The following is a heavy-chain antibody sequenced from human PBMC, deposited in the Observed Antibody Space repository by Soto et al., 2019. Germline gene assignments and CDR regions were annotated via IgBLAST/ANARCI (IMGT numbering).Heavy chain of an antibody. Sequence: QVQLQESGPRLVKPSQTLSLTCSVSGGSINNDGSFWAWIRQSPGKGLEWIGYIYYSGTTYYNPSLRSRLSISVDTSKNQFSLKLTSVTAADTALYYCARETKTYCPGGSCNWFDPWGQGILFSVSS. CDR2: IYYSGTT. J-gene: IGHJ5*02. V-gene: IGHV4-31*03. D-gene: IGHD2-15*01. CDR1: GGSINNDGSF. CDR3: ARETKTYCPGGSCNWFDP.